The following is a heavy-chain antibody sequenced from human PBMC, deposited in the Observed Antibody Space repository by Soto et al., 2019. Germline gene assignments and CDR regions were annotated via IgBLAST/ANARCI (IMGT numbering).Heavy chain of an antibody. CDR2: IYYSGTT. Sequence: QVQLQESGPGLVKPSQTLSLTCTVSGGSITSGGYYWSWIRQHPGKGLEWIGYIYYSGTTYYNPSLTSRVTISVDTSKNQFSLKLSSVTAADTAVYYCARMYRGTSMEVWGQGTTVTVSS. V-gene: IGHV4-31*03. CDR1: GGSITSGGYY. CDR3: ARMYRGTSMEV. D-gene: IGHD3-10*01. J-gene: IGHJ6*02.